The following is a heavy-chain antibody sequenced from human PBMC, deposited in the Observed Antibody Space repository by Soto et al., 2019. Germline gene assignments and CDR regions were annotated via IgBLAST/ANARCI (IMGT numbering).Heavy chain of an antibody. J-gene: IGHJ4*02. CDR1: YGSFSGYY. D-gene: IGHD3-9*01. V-gene: IGHV4-34*01. CDR3: ARARTVLRYFDWPPTYYFDY. Sequence: SQTLSLTCTVEYGSFSGYYWSWILKNPNKLLEWIGEINHSGSTNYNPSLKSRVTISVDTSKNQFSLKLSSVTAADTAVYYCARARTVLRYFDWPPTYYFDYWGQGTLVTVSS. CDR2: INHSGST.